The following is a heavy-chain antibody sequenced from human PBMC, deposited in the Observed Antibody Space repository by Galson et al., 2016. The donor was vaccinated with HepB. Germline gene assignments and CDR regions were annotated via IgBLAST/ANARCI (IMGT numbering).Heavy chain of an antibody. V-gene: IGHV5-51*01. CDR2: IYPDDSDT. Sequence: QSGAEVKKPGESLKISCKGSGYRFANYWIAWVRQMPGKGLEWMGIIYPDDSDTTYGPSFQGQVTISVDKSISTAYLEWSSLKASDTAMYYCARQHYGSESYDRHFDHWGRGTLVTVSS. CDR1: GYRFANYW. D-gene: IGHD3-10*01. CDR3: ARQHYGSESYDRHFDH. J-gene: IGHJ4*02.